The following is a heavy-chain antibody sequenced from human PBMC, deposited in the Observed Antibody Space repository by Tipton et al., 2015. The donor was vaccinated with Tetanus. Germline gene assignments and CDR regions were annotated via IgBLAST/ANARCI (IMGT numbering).Heavy chain of an antibody. V-gene: IGHV5-51*01. CDR1: GYIFNNYW. J-gene: IGHJ4*02. D-gene: IGHD2-8*01. CDR3: ARAHCSDGVCNFDY. Sequence: QLVQSGGEVKKPGESLQISCKGSGYIFNNYWIGWVRQMPGKGLEWMGIIYPGDSDTRYSPSFQGQVTISVDKSIRTAYLQWSSLKAADTSMFYCARAHCSDGVCNFDYGGQGALVTVAS. CDR2: IYPGDSDT.